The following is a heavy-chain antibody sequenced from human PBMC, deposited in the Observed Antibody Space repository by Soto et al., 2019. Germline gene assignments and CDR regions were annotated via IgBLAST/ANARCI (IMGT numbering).Heavy chain of an antibody. J-gene: IGHJ6*02. CDR3: ARVEAVAGLYNYHGLDV. Sequence: QVQLVQSGAEVKKPGSSVKVSCKVSGGTFSNYAIDWVRLAPGHGLEWMGGIVPIFGTTYYTQKFQGRATIIADDSPTTAYLEMSSPRSEATAIYSCARVEAVAGLYNYHGLDVWGQGTAVTVSS. D-gene: IGHD6-19*01. CDR1: GGTFSNYA. CDR2: IVPIFGTT. V-gene: IGHV1-69*12.